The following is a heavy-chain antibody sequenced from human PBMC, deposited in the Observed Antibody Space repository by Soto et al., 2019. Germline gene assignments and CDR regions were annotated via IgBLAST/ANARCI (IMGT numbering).Heavy chain of an antibody. V-gene: IGHV4-39*01. Sequence: SETLSLTCTVSGGSISSNTYYWGWIRQPPGKGLEWIGSIYYSGSTYYNPSLESRVTISVDTSKNQFSLKLSSVTAADTAVYYCARHCFGAGCYTVYWGQGTLVTVSS. CDR3: ARHCFGAGCYTVY. CDR1: GGSISSNTYY. J-gene: IGHJ4*02. CDR2: IYYSGST. D-gene: IGHD2-15*01.